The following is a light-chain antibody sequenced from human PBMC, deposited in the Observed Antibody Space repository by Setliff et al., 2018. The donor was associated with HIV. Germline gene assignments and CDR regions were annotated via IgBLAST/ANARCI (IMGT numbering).Light chain of an antibody. V-gene: IGLV2-23*01. J-gene: IGLJ1*01. CDR1: SSDIGRYNL. CDR2: RAT. CDR3: CSNTGSNTYV. Sequence: QSALAQPASVSGSPGQSITISCTGTSSDIGRYNLVSWYQQYPGKAPKLMIYRATKRPSGVSNRFSGSKSGNTASLTISGLQAEDEADYYCCSNTGSNTYVFGSGTKGTV.